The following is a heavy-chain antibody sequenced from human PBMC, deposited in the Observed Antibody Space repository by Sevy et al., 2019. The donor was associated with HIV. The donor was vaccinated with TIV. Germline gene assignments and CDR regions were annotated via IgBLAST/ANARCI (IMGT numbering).Heavy chain of an antibody. J-gene: IGHJ5*02. D-gene: IGHD3-22*01. CDR2: INPNSGGT. CDR1: GYTFTGYY. V-gene: IGHV1-2*02. CDR3: AREAYYYDSSGYYVHWFDP. Sequence: ASVKVSCKASGYTFTGYYMHWVRQAPGQGLEWMGWINPNSGGTNCAQKFQGRVTMTRDTSISTAYMELSRLRSDDTAVYYCAREAYYYDSSGYYVHWFDPWGQGTLVTVSS.